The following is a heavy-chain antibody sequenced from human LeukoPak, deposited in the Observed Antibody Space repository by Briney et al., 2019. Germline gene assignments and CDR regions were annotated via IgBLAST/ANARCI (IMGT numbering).Heavy chain of an antibody. CDR2: INHSGST. V-gene: IGHV4-34*01. CDR3: ARGLGYSSSWRTDY. CDR1: GGSFSGYY. Sequence: SETLSLTCAVYGGSFSGYYWSWIRQPPGKGLEWIGEINHSGSTNYNPSLKSRVTISVDTSKNQFSQKLSSVTAADTAVYYCARGLGYSSSWRTDYWGQGTLVTVSS. J-gene: IGHJ4*02. D-gene: IGHD6-13*01.